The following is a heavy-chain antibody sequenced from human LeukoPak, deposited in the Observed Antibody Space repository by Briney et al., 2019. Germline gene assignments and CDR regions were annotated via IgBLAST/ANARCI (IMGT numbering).Heavy chain of an antibody. CDR1: GYTFTGYY. CDR3: ARAGYPWFDY. J-gene: IGHJ4*02. Sequence: GASVKVSCKASGYTFTGYYMHWVRQAPGQGLEWMGWISAYNGNTNYAQKLQGRVTMTTDTSTSTAYMELRSLRSDDTAVYYCARAGYPWFDYWGQGTLVTVSS. CDR2: ISAYNGNT. V-gene: IGHV1-18*04. D-gene: IGHD2-15*01.